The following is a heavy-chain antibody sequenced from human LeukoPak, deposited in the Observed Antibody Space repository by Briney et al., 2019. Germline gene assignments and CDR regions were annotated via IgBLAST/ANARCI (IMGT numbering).Heavy chain of an antibody. V-gene: IGHV1-2*02. CDR1: GYTFIGYY. J-gene: IGHJ4*02. Sequence: GASVKVSCKASGYTFIGYYMHWVRQAPGQGLEWMGWINPNSGGTNCAQKFQGRVTMTGDTSISTAYMELSRLRSDGTAVSYSSSAVNVLRFLEWFHFDYWGQGTLVTVSS. CDR2: INPNSGGT. CDR3: SSAVNVLRFLEWFHFDY. D-gene: IGHD3-3*01.